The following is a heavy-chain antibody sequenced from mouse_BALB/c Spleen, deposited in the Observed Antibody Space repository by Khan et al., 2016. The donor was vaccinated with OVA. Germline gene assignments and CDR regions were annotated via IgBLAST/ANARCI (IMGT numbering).Heavy chain of an antibody. CDR3: ARPPYFSYVMGY. CDR1: GYTFTNYG. V-gene: IGHV9-3-1*01. J-gene: IGHJ4*01. D-gene: IGHD2-10*01. CDR2: INTYTGEP. Sequence: QIQLVQSGPELKKPGETVKISCKASGYTFTNYGMNWVKQAPGRGLKWMGWINTYTGEPTYAADFKGRVVISLETSASTAYLQINNLKNEDTATSFCARPPYFSYVMGYWGQGTSVTVSS.